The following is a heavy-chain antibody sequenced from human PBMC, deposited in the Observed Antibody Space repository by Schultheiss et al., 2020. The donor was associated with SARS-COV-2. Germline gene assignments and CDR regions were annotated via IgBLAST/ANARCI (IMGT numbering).Heavy chain of an antibody. CDR1: GFTVSSNY. J-gene: IGHJ3*02. CDR2: IYSGGST. CDR3: ATAAIVVPAAMGAFDI. Sequence: GSLKISCAASGFTVSSNYMSWVRQAPGKGLEWVSVIYSGGSTYYADSVKGRFTISRHNSKNTLYLQMNSLRAEDTAVYYCATAAIVVPAAMGAFDIWGQGTMVTVSS. D-gene: IGHD2-2*01. V-gene: IGHV3-53*04.